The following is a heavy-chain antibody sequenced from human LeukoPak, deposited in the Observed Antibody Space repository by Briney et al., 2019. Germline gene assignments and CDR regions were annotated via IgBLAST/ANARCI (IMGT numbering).Heavy chain of an antibody. CDR1: GFTFSSYS. D-gene: IGHD3-16*01. CDR3: ARLGPTPFDY. CDR2: ISSSSSTI. V-gene: IGHV3-48*01. Sequence: AGGSLRFSCAASGFTFSSYSMNWVRQAPGKGLEWVSYISSSSSTIYYADSVKGRFTISRDNAKTSLYLQMNSLRAEDTAVYYCARLGPTPFDYWGQGTLVTVSS. J-gene: IGHJ4*02.